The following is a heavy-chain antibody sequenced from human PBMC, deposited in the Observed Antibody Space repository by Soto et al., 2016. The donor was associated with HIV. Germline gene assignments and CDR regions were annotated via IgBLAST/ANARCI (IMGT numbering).Heavy chain of an antibody. D-gene: IGHD3-9*01. CDR3: TTADGYYDILTGQDFDY. Sequence: EVQLVESGGGLVKPGGSLRLSCAASGFTFSNAWMSWVRQAPGKGLEWVGRIKSKTDGGTTDYTAPVKGRFTISRDDSKNTLYLQMNSLKTEDTAVYYCTTADGYYDILTGQDFDYWGQGTLVTVSS. CDR2: IKSKTDGGTT. J-gene: IGHJ4*02. V-gene: IGHV3-15*01. CDR1: GFTFSNAW.